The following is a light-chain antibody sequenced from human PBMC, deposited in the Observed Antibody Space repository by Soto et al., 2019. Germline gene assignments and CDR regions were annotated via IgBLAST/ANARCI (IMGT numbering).Light chain of an antibody. V-gene: IGKV1D-12*01. CDR1: QGIISW. J-gene: IGKJ5*01. CDR2: AAS. CDR3: QQANSFPIT. Sequence: IQMTHSPSSVSASVLYRVTITFLASQGIISWLAWYQQKPGKAPKLLIYAASSLQSGVPSRFSGSGSGTDFTLTISSLQPEDFATYYCQQANSFPITFGQGTRLEIK.